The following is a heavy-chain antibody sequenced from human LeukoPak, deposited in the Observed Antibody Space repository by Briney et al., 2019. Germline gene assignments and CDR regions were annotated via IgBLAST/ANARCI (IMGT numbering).Heavy chain of an antibody. Sequence: PSETLSLTRTVSGGSISSYYWSWIRQPPGKGLEWIGYIYHSGSTYYNPSLKSRVTISVDRSKNQFSLKLSSVTAADTAVYYCARGGGYCSSTSCYPFDYWGQGTLVTVSS. D-gene: IGHD2-2*01. CDR2: IYHSGST. CDR3: ARGGGYCSSTSCYPFDY. V-gene: IGHV4-59*12. J-gene: IGHJ4*02. CDR1: GGSISSYY.